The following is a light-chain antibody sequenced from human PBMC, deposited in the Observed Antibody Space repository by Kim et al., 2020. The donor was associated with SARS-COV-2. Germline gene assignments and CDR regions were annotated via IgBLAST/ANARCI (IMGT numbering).Light chain of an antibody. CDR3: NSRDSSGNHLV. CDR1: SLRSYY. Sequence: SSELTQDPAVSVALGQTVRITCQGDSLRSYYASWYQQKPGKAPVLVIYGKNNRPSGIPDRFSGSSSGNTASLTITGAQAEDEADYYCNSRDSSGNHLVF. CDR2: GKN. J-gene: IGLJ2*01. V-gene: IGLV3-19*01.